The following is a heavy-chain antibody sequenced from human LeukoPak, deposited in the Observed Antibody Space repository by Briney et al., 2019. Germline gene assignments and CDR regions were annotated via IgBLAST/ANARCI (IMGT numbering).Heavy chain of an antibody. CDR1: GFTFSSYA. D-gene: IGHD3-3*01. J-gene: IGHJ4*02. Sequence: GGSLRLSCAASGFTFSSYAMSWVRQAPRKGLEWVSAISGSGGSTYYADSVKGRFTISRDNSKNTLYLQMNSLRAEDTAVYYCAKEPRVDFWSGYPFDYWGQGTLVTVSS. CDR3: AKEPRVDFWSGYPFDY. CDR2: ISGSGGST. V-gene: IGHV3-23*01.